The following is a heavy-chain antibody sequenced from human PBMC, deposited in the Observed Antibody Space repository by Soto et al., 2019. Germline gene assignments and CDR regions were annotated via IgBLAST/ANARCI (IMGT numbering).Heavy chain of an antibody. CDR1: GGPISSYY. D-gene: IGHD3-22*01. V-gene: IGHV4-59*01. CDR2: IYYSGST. J-gene: IGHJ3*02. Sequence: SETLSLTCTVSGGPISSYYWSWIRQPPGKGLEWIGYIYYSGSTNYNPSLKSRVTISVDTSKKQFSLKLSSVTAADTAVYYCAREDYDSSAYDAFDIWGQGTMVTVSS. CDR3: AREDYDSSAYDAFDI.